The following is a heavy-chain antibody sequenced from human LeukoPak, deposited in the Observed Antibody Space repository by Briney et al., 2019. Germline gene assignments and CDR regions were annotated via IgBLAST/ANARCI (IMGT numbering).Heavy chain of an antibody. CDR3: AGSGSHVY. V-gene: IGHV3-23*01. CDR1: GFTFRSYD. CDR2: ITGNGAST. Sequence: PGGSLRLSCAASGFTFRSYDINWARQAPGKGLEWVSSITGNGASTNFADSVRGRFTISRDNSKNTAYLQMNSLRAEDTAVYYCAGSGSHVYWGQGTLVTVSS. D-gene: IGHD1-26*01. J-gene: IGHJ4*02.